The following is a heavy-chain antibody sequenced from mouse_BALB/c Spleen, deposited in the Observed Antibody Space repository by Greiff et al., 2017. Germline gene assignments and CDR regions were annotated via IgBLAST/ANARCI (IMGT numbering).Heavy chain of an antibody. J-gene: IGHJ3*01. CDR1: GFNIKDTY. CDR2: IDPANGNT. CDR3: ASLFITTACAD. V-gene: IGHV14-3*02. D-gene: IGHD1-2*01. Sequence: EVQLQQSGAELVKPGASVKLSCTASGFNIKDTYMHWVKQRPEQGLEWIGRIDPANGNTKYDPKFQGKATITADTSSNTAYLQLSSLTSEDTAVYYCASLFITTACADGGQGTLVTVAA.